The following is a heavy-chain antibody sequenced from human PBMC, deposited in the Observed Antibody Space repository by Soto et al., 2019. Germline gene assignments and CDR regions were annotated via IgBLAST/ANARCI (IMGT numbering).Heavy chain of an antibody. CDR2: IYHSGST. CDR1: GGSISSGGYS. CDR3: ARVPDV. J-gene: IGHJ6*02. V-gene: IGHV4-30-2*01. Sequence: QLQLQESGSGPVKPSQTLSLTCAVSGGSISSGGYSWSWMRQPPGKGLEWIGYIYHSGSTYYNPSLKSRVTISVDRSKNQFSLKLSSVTAADTAVYYCARVPDVWGQGTTVTVCS.